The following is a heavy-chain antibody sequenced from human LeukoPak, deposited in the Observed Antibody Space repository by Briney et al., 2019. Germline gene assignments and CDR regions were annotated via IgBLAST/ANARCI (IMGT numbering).Heavy chain of an antibody. CDR1: GYSISSGYY. J-gene: IGHJ4*02. CDR3: ARGPPRDFGSSGFYYNY. D-gene: IGHD3-22*01. Sequence: SETLSLTCAVSGYSISSGYYWSWIRQPPGKGLEWIGEINHSGSTNYNPSLKSRVTISVDTSKNQFSLKLSSVTAADTAVYYCARGPPRDFGSSGFYYNYWGQGTLVTVSS. CDR2: INHSGST. V-gene: IGHV4-34*01.